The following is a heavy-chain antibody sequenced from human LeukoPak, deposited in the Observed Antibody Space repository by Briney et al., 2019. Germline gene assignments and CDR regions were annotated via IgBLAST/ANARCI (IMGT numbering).Heavy chain of an antibody. CDR3: AKRVRFSSSWYFFDY. Sequence: GGSLRLSCAASGFTFSSYAMSWVRQAPGKGPEWVSAISGSGGSTYYADSVKGRFTISRDNSKNTLYLQMNSLRAEDTAVYYCAKRVRFSSSWYFFDYWGQGTLVTVSS. CDR2: ISGSGGST. CDR1: GFTFSSYA. J-gene: IGHJ4*02. D-gene: IGHD6-13*01. V-gene: IGHV3-23*01.